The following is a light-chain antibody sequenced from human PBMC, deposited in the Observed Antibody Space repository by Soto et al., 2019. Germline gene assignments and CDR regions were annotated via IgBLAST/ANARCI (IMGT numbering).Light chain of an antibody. Sequence: DIQMTQSPSTLSASIGDTVTLTCRASQSLTGRLAWYQQKPGRPPKLLIYDVSILESGVPSRFSGSESGADFTLTISSLRPDDFATLYCQHYNSYSEAFGQGTKVELK. V-gene: IGKV1-5*01. J-gene: IGKJ1*01. CDR1: QSLTGR. CDR3: QHYNSYSEA. CDR2: DVS.